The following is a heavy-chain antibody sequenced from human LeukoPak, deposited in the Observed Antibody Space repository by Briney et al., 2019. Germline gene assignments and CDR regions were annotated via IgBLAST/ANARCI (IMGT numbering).Heavy chain of an antibody. CDR2: MNPNNGRT. V-gene: IGHV1-8*01. J-gene: IGHJ6*03. CDR1: GYTFINYD. CDR3: ARGSWITGTASYYYHMDV. D-gene: IGHD1-7*01. Sequence: ASVKVSCEASGYTFINYDINWVRQAPGQGVEWMGWMNPNNGRTGYAQKFQGRVTMTRNSSISTASMELNTLTSDDTAVYYCARGSWITGTASYYYHMDVWGKGTAVSVSS.